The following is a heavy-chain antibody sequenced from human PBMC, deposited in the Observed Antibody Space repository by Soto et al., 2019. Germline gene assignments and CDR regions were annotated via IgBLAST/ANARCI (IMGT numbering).Heavy chain of an antibody. CDR1: GYSFTSRD. D-gene: IGHD1-26*01. Sequence: EASVKVSCKTSGYSFTSRDVNWVRQAPGQGLEWLGWMNPNGGSTGYAPEFQGRVTMTGDNSMSTAYMELRALRSEDTAVYYCAVISGRPSSYYLIGVWGQGTSVTGSS. V-gene: IGHV1-8*01. CDR3: AVISGRPSSYYLIGV. J-gene: IGHJ6*02. CDR2: MNPNGGST.